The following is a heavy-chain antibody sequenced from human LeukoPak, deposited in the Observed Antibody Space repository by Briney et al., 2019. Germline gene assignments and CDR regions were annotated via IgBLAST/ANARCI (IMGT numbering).Heavy chain of an antibody. J-gene: IGHJ4*02. CDR2: IYSGGST. V-gene: IGHV3-53*01. D-gene: IGHD6-13*01. Sequence: GGSLRLSCAASGFTVSSNYMSWVRQAPGKGLEWVSVIYSGGSTYYADSVKGRFTISRDNSKNTLYLQMNSLRAEDTAVYYCAKSSSWSTAERIDYWGQGTLVTVSS. CDR1: GFTVSSNY. CDR3: AKSSSWSTAERIDY.